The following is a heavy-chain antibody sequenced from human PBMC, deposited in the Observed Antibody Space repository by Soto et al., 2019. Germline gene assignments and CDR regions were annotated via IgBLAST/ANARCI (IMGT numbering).Heavy chain of an antibody. J-gene: IGHJ5*02. CDR1: GYGFIDYY. CDR2: ISPRSGGT. CDR3: TKKGGGPFPFDP. V-gene: IGHV1-2*02. Sequence: ASVKVSCKASGYGFIDYYIHWVRQAPGQGLEWMGWISPRSGGTNYAQKFRGRVTITSDTSINTAYMELTSLSSDDTAVYYCTKKGGGPFPFDPWGQGTRVTVSS. D-gene: IGHD3-10*01.